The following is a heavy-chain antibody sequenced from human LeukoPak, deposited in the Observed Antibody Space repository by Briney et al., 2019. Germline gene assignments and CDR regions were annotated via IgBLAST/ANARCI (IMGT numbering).Heavy chain of an antibody. J-gene: IGHJ4*02. Sequence: QPGGSLRLSCAASGFTFSSYAMYWVRQAPGKGPEWVSGIFGSGGSTHYADSVKGRFTISRDNSKNTVYLQMNSLRAEDTAVYYCAKTTTGYSSGRFPGWPVDYWGQGTLVTVSS. CDR3: AKTTTGYSSGRFPGWPVDY. V-gene: IGHV3-23*01. CDR1: GFTFSSYA. CDR2: IFGSGGST. D-gene: IGHD6-19*01.